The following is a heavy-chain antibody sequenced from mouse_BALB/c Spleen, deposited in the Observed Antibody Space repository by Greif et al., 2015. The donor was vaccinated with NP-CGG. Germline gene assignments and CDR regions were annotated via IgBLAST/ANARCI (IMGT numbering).Heavy chain of an antibody. CDR3: ATSGPDGGRYAMDY. CDR2: IWSGGST. Sequence: QVQLQQPGPGLVQPSQSLSITCTVSGFSLTSYGVHWVRQSPGKGLEWLGVIWSGGSTDYNAAFISRLSISKDNSKSXVFFKMNSLQANDTAIYYCATSGPDGGRYAMDYWGQGTSVTVSS. J-gene: IGHJ4*01. D-gene: IGHD4-1*01. CDR1: GFSLTSYG. V-gene: IGHV2-2*02.